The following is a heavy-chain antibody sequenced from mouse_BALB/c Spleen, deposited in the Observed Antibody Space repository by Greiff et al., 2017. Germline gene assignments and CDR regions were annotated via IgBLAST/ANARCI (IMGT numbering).Heavy chain of an antibody. V-gene: IGHV5-17*02. D-gene: IGHD1-1*01. CDR2: ISSGSSTI. J-gene: IGHJ1*01. CDR1: GFTFSSFG. CDR3: ARSSTTVVADWYFDV. Sequence: DVKLVESGGGLVQPGGSRKLSCAASGFTFSSFGMHWVRQAPEKGLEWVAYISSGSSTIYYADTVKGRFTISRDNPKNTLFLQMTSLRSEDTAMYYCARSSTTVVADWYFDVWGAGTTVTVSS.